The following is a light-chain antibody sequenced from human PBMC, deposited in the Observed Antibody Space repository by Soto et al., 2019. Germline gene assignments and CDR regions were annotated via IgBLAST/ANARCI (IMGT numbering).Light chain of an antibody. CDR3: QQYYSYPRT. CDR1: QSISIW. J-gene: IGKJ1*01. Sequence: DIQMTQSPSTLSASVGDRVTITCRASQSISIWLAWHQQKPGKAPKLLIYDASNLDNGVPSRFSGSGSGTDFTLTISCLQSEDFATYYCQQYYSYPRTFGQGTKVDIK. CDR2: DAS. V-gene: IGKV1-5*01.